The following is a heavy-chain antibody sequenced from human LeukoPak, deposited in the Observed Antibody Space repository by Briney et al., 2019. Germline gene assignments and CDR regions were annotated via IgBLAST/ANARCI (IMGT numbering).Heavy chain of an antibody. V-gene: IGHV3-23*01. Sequence: GGSLRLSCAASGFTFSSYAMSWVRQAPGKGLEWVSAISGSGGSTYYADSVKGRFTISRDNSKNTLYLQMNSLRAEDTAVYYCASDPTTYCSSTSCYLDAFDSWGQGTMVTVSS. D-gene: IGHD2-2*01. CDR1: GFTFSSYA. CDR3: ASDPTTYCSSTSCYLDAFDS. CDR2: ISGSGGST. J-gene: IGHJ3*02.